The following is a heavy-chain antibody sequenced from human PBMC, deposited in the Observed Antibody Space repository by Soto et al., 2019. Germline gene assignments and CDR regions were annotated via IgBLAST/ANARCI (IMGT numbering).Heavy chain of an antibody. CDR3: ATRNWFDP. J-gene: IGHJ5*02. V-gene: IGHV4-39*01. CDR2: IYYSGST. CDR1: GGSISSSGYY. Sequence: QLQLQESGPGLVKPSETLSLTCTVSGGSISSSGYYWGWIRQPPGKGLEWIGTIYYSGSTYYNPSLTSRVTISVDTSKNQFSLKPSSVTAADTAVYYCATRNWFDPWGQGTLVTVSS.